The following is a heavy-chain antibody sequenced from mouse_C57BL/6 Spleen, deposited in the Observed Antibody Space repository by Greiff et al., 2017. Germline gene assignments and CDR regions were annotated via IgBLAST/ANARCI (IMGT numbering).Heavy chain of an antibody. CDR3: VAYYSNPGYFDY. D-gene: IGHD2-5*01. CDR1: GYTFTSYW. CDR2: IYPGSGST. J-gene: IGHJ2*01. Sequence: QVQLQQSGAELVKPGASVKMSCKASGYTFTSYWITWVKQRPGQGLEWIGDIYPGSGSTNYNEKFKSKATLTVDTSSSTAYMQLSSLTSEDSAVYYCVAYYSNPGYFDYWGQGTTLTVSS. V-gene: IGHV1-55*01.